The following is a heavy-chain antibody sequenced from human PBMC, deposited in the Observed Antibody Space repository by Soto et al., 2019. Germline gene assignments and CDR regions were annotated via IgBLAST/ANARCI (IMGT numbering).Heavy chain of an antibody. Sequence: QVQLVQSGAEVKKPGASVKVSCKDSGYTFTSYAISWVRQAPGQGLEWMGWISAYNGNTKYAQKLQGRVTMTTDTATSTAYRELRSLRSDDTDVYYCATDHGGGITFEWGQGTLVTVSS. CDR1: GYTFTSYA. V-gene: IGHV1-18*01. CDR3: ATDHGGGITFE. CDR2: ISAYNGNT. J-gene: IGHJ4*02. D-gene: IGHD3-16*01.